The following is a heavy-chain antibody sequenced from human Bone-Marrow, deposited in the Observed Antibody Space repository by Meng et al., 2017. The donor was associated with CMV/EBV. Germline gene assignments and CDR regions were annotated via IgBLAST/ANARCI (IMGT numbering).Heavy chain of an antibody. Sequence: GESLKISCAASGFTVSSNYMSWVRQAPGKGLEWVSVIYSGGSTYYADSVKGRFTISRDNSKNTLYLQMNSLRAEDTAVYYCARDGVPAARGSTRFRFDPWGQGTLVTVSS. CDR1: GFTVSSNY. CDR3: ARDGVPAARGSTRFRFDP. V-gene: IGHV3-66*02. J-gene: IGHJ5*02. D-gene: IGHD2-2*01. CDR2: IYSGGST.